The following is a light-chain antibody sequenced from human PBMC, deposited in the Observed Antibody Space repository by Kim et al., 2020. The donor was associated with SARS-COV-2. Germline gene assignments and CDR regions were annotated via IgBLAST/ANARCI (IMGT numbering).Light chain of an antibody. CDR3: ASRDIAGNHVL. J-gene: IGLJ2*01. V-gene: IGLV3-19*01. Sequence: AWGRKDRIHCPGPTVRSYYASWYQQTHGQAPILAIFDEANRPSGIADRCSGSSSGNTASLTITGALAEDEADYYCASRDIAGNHVLFGGGTQLTVL. CDR2: DEA. CDR1: TVRSYY.